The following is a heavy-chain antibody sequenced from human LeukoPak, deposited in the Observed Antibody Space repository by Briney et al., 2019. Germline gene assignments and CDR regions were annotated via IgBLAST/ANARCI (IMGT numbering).Heavy chain of an antibody. V-gene: IGHV4-61*01. CDR1: GGSISSSSYY. Sequence: SETLSLTCTVFGGSISSSSYYWSWIRQPPGKGLEWIGYIFYSGSTNYNPSLKSRVTISVDTSKNQFSLKLNSVTAADTAVYYCARDRGSLYYFDYWGQGTLVTVSS. CDR2: IFYSGST. CDR3: ARDRGSLYYFDY. J-gene: IGHJ4*02. D-gene: IGHD3-10*01.